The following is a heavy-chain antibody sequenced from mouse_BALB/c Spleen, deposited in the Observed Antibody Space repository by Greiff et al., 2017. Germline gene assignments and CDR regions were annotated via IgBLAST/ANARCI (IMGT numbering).Heavy chain of an antibody. CDR1: GYTFTSYW. D-gene: IGHD1-1*01. CDR2: INPSTGYT. CDR3: ARSGSSYDWYFDV. Sequence: QVQLQQSGAELAKPGASVKMSCKASGYTFTSYWMHWVKQRPGQGLEWIGYINPSTGYTEYNQKFKDKATLTADKSSSTAYMQLSSLTSEDSAVYYCARSGSSYDWYFDVWGAGTTVTVSS. V-gene: IGHV1-7*01. J-gene: IGHJ1*01.